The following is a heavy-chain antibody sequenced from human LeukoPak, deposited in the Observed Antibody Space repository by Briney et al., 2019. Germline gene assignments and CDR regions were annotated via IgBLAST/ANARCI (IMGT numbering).Heavy chain of an antibody. CDR3: ASEINWGSGAFDV. CDR2: IQYDGSSK. V-gene: IGHV3-33*05. D-gene: IGHD7-27*01. Sequence: GGSLRLSCSSSGFTFSTYGMHWVRQAPGKGLEWLTFIQYDGSSKDYADSVKGRFTISRDNSKDTLFLQMNSLSAEDTAVYYCASEINWGSGAFDVWGQGTMVTVSS. J-gene: IGHJ3*01. CDR1: GFTFSTYG.